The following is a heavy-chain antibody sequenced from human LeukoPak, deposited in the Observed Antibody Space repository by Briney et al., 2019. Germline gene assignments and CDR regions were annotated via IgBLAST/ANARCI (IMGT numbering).Heavy chain of an antibody. CDR1: GVPLSSGQYY. CDR3: ARHTIGSRLGGVPDSFDI. CDR2: VSYSGND. J-gene: IGHJ3*02. D-gene: IGHD3-16*01. Sequence: SETLSLTCGVSGVPLSSGQYYWAWIRQPPGKGLECIASVSYSGNDYYDPSFNSRVTLSLDTSTNQFSLRLSSVTAADKAVYYCARHTIGSRLGGVPDSFDIWGQGISVTVSS. V-gene: IGHV4-39*07.